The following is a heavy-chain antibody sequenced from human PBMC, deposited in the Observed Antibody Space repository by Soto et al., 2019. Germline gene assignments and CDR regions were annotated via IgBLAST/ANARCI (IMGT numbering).Heavy chain of an antibody. D-gene: IGHD3-22*01. Sequence: ASVKVSCKASGYTFTSYYMHWVRQAPGQGLEWMGIINPSGGSTSYAQKFQGRVTMTRDTSTSTVYMELSSLRSEDTAVYYCARDTGSSGYYGRDAFDIWGQGTMVTVSS. V-gene: IGHV1-46*01. J-gene: IGHJ3*02. CDR1: GYTFTSYY. CDR2: INPSGGST. CDR3: ARDTGSSGYYGRDAFDI.